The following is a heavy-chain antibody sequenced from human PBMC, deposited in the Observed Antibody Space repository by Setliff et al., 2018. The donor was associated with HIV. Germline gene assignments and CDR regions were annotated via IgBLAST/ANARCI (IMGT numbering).Heavy chain of an antibody. V-gene: IGHV4-39*07. CDR2: IYYDGRT. CDR1: GGSIRTGAYY. J-gene: IGHJ4*02. D-gene: IGHD3-22*01. Sequence: SETLSLTCTVSGGSIRTGAYYWGWIRQPPGKGLEWIGSIYYDGRTFYKPSLKSRLTISVDTSKNQFSLSLNSVTAADTAVYYCARLGDYDSSGYSWFDYWGQGTLVTVSS. CDR3: ARLGDYDSSGYSWFDY.